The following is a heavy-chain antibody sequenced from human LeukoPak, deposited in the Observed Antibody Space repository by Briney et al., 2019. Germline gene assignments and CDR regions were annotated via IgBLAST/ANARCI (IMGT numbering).Heavy chain of an antibody. Sequence: SVKVSCKTSGGTLSTYSITWVRQAPGQGPEWMGGIFTMFGTTDYAQKFQGRLAITADKSTSTAYMELSSLRSEDTAVYYCASRQEGSGSYYYYYYGMDVWGKGTTVTVSS. CDR3: ASRQEGSGSYYYYYYGMDV. CDR1: GGTLSTYS. D-gene: IGHD3-10*01. J-gene: IGHJ6*04. V-gene: IGHV1-69*06. CDR2: IFTMFGTT.